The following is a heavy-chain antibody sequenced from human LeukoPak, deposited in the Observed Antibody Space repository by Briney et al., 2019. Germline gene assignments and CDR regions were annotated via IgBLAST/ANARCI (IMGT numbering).Heavy chain of an antibody. CDR2: IYYSGST. V-gene: IGHV4-39*07. D-gene: IGHD3-9*01. CDR3: ARVRILTGPTAFDI. J-gene: IGHJ3*02. CDR1: GGSISSSSYY. Sequence: PSETLSLTCTASGGSISSSSYYWGWIRQPPGKGLEWIGSIYYSGSTYYNPSLKSRVTISVDTSKNQFSLKLSSVTAADTAVYYCARVRILTGPTAFDIWGQGTMVTVSS.